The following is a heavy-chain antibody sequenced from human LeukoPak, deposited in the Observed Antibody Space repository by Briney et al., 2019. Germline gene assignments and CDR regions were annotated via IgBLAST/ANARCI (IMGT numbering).Heavy chain of an antibody. D-gene: IGHD3-16*01. Sequence: SETLSLTCTVSGGSISSYYWSWIRQPAGKGLEWIGRIYTSGSPNYTPSLKSRVTLSVDTSPNQFSLKLRSVPAADTAVYYCARDRALIPSDYWGQGTLVTVSS. CDR1: GGSISSYY. V-gene: IGHV4-4*07. CDR3: ARDRALIPSDY. CDR2: IYTSGSP. J-gene: IGHJ4*02.